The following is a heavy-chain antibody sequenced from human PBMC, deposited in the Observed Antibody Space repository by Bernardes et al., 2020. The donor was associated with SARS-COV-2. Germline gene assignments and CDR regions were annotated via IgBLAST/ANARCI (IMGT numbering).Heavy chain of an antibody. J-gene: IGHJ4*02. D-gene: IGHD6-25*01. CDR3: AREAAAEGMFDY. CDR2: IYSTGST. CDR1: GGPILSDGNY. V-gene: IGHV4-31*03. Sequence: LRLTCTVSGGPILSDGNYWSWLPPHKGKDLEWIGYIYSTGSTYYNPSLKRRVTISVDTSKKQISLKLSSVTAADTAVYYCAREAAAEGMFDYWGQGTLVTVSS.